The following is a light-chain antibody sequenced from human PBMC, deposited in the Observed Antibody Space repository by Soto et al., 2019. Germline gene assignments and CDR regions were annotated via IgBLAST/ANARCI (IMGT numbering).Light chain of an antibody. CDR2: SAS. CDR1: QGISSW. V-gene: IGKV1-12*01. Sequence: DIQMTQSPSSVSASVGDRVTITCRASQGISSWLGGYQQKPAQDPTLVIYSASILQSGVPSRSSGSGSGPNFSLTISSLQPEDFASYFCQQANRFPLTFAAGTKVDIK. J-gene: IGKJ4*01. CDR3: QQANRFPLT.